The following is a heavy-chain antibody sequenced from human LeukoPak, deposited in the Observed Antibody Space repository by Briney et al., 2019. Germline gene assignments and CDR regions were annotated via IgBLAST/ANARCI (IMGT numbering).Heavy chain of an antibody. CDR3: ARGSGSYRPFGPNFDY. Sequence: ASVEVSCKASGGTFSSYAISWVRQAPGQGLEWMGGIIPIFGTANYAQKFQGRVTITADESKSTAYMELSSLRSEDTAVYYCARGSGSYRPFGPNFDYWGQGTLVTVSS. D-gene: IGHD3-10*01. CDR1: GGTFSSYA. J-gene: IGHJ4*02. CDR2: IIPIFGTA. V-gene: IGHV1-69*13.